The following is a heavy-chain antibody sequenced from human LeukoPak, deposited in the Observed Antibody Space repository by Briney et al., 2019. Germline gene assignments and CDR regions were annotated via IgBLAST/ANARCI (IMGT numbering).Heavy chain of an antibody. CDR3: ALPPDYYVSGSLDY. J-gene: IGHJ4*02. V-gene: IGHV3-7*01. Sequence: GGSLRLSCAASGFSFSDYYMHWVRQAPGKGLEWVADIKQDGSEKYYVDSVKGRFTISRDNAKNSLYLQMNSLRAEDTAVYYCALPPDYYVSGSLDYWAQEPLVTVSS. D-gene: IGHD3-10*01. CDR2: IKQDGSEK. CDR1: GFSFSDYY.